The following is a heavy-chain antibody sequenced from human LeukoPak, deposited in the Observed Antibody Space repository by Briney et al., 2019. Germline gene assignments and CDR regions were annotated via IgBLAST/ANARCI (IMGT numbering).Heavy chain of an antibody. V-gene: IGHV3-33*01. CDR3: ARDRKSGSYFDF. CDR2: IWDDGSKD. D-gene: IGHD1-26*01. Sequence: GGSLRLSCAASGFTFRTYGMHWVRQAPGKGLEWVAFIWDDGSKDSFAGSVKGRFTISRDNSKNTLYLQMNSLRVEDTAVYYCARDRKSGSYFDFWGQGTLVTVSS. J-gene: IGHJ4*02. CDR1: GFTFRTYG.